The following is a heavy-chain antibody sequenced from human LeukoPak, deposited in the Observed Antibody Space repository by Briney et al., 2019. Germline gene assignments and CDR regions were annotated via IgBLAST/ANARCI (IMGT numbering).Heavy chain of an antibody. D-gene: IGHD1-26*01. CDR2: INHSGST. Sequence: SETLSLTCAVYGGSFSGYYWSWIRQPPGKGLEWIGEINHSGSTNYNPPLKSRVTISVDTSKNQFSLKLSSVTAADTAVYFCTRDREHGTQDSWGQGTLVTVS. CDR3: TRDREHGTQDS. J-gene: IGHJ4*02. V-gene: IGHV4-34*01. CDR1: GGSFSGYY.